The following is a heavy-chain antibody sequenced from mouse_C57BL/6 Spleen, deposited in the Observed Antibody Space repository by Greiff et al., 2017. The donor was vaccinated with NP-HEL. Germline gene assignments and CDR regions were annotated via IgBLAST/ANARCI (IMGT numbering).Heavy chain of an antibody. CDR2: IYIGNGYT. J-gene: IGHJ4*01. CDR1: GYTFTSYG. CDR3: ARSADYYGSSWRAMDY. Sequence: EVKVEESGAELVRPGSSVKMSCKTSGYTFTSYGINWVKQRPGQGLEWIGYIYIGNGYTEYNEKFKGKATLTSDTSSSTAYMQLSSLTSEDSAIYFCARSADYYGSSWRAMDYWGQGTSVTVSS. D-gene: IGHD1-1*01. V-gene: IGHV1-58*01.